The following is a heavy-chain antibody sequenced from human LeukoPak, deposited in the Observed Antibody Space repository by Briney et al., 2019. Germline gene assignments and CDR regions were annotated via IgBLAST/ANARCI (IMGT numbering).Heavy chain of an antibody. CDR2: IYSGGGT. J-gene: IGHJ4*02. V-gene: IGHV3-53*01. D-gene: IGHD4-17*01. CDR1: GFTVSRNY. CDR3: ARVGNDYGDYNVY. Sequence: AGGSLRLSCAASGFTVSRNYMTWVRQAPGKGLEWVSVIYSGGGTYYADSVKGRFTISRDNSKNTLYLQMNNVRAEDTAVYYCARVGNDYGDYNVYWGQGTLVTVSS.